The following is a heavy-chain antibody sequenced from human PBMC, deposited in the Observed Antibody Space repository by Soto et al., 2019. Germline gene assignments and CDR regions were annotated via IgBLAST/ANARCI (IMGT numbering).Heavy chain of an antibody. CDR2: IGINTEIN. J-gene: IGHJ4*02. V-gene: IGHV3-11*01. Sequence: QVQLVESGGGLVKPGGSLTLSCAASGFPFRNYFMGWIRQSPGKGLEWLSYIGINTEINYYANSVQGRFTISRDNARNLLYLHMTSLTVEDTATYYCVRDGGGSFFPFDLWGQGTMVTVSS. D-gene: IGHD2-15*01. CDR3: VRDGGGSFFPFDL. CDR1: GFPFRNYF.